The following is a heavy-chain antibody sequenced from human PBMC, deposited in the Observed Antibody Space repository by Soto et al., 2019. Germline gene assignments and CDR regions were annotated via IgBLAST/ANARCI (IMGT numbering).Heavy chain of an antibody. CDR3: ASTSTGIAAAGYNYYYYYGMDV. D-gene: IGHD6-13*01. V-gene: IGHV1-69*13. Sequence: GASVKVSCKASGGTFSSYAISWVQQAPGQGLEWMGGIIPIFGTANYAQKFQGRVTITADESTSTAYMELSSLRSEDTAVYYCASTSTGIAAAGYNYYYYYGMDVWGQGTTVTAP. CDR1: GGTFSSYA. J-gene: IGHJ6*02. CDR2: IIPIFGTA.